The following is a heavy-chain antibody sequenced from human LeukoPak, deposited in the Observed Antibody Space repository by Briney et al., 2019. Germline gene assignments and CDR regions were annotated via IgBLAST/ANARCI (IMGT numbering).Heavy chain of an antibody. V-gene: IGHV4-59*01. CDR2: IYYSGST. J-gene: IGHJ4*02. Sequence: PSETLSLTCTVSGDAIIDDSWSWIRQPPGKGLEWIGYIYYSGSTNYNPSLKSRVTISVDTSKNQFSLKLSSVTAADTAVYYCARTVLSSGSYPFDYWGQGTLVTVSS. CDR3: ARTVLSSGSYPFDY. D-gene: IGHD1-26*01. CDR1: GDAIIDDS.